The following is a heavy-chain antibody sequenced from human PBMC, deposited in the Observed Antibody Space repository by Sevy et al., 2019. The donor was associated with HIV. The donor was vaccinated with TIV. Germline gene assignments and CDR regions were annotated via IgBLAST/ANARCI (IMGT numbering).Heavy chain of an antibody. CDR2: ISSSSSYI. CDR1: GFTFSSYS. Sequence: GGSLRLSCAASGFTFSSYSMNWVRQAPGKGLEWVSSISSSSSYIYYADSVKGRFTISRDNAKNSLYLQMNSLRAEDTAVYYCARDTTFRSGYLWNFDYWGQGTLVTVSS. CDR3: ARDTTFRSGYLWNFDY. V-gene: IGHV3-21*01. D-gene: IGHD3-3*01. J-gene: IGHJ4*02.